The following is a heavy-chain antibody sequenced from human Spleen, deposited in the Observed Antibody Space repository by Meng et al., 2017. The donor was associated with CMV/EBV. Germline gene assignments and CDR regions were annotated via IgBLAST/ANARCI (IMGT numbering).Heavy chain of an antibody. Sequence: SVKVSCKASGGTFSSYPISWVRQAPGQGLEWMGGIIPILNTANYAQKFQGRVTITADKSTNTAYMELSSLRSEDTAVYYCARGRTSSPGDYWGQGTLVTVSS. CDR3: ARGRTSSPGDY. CDR1: GGTFSSYP. V-gene: IGHV1-69*10. CDR2: IIPILNTA. D-gene: IGHD2-2*01. J-gene: IGHJ4*02.